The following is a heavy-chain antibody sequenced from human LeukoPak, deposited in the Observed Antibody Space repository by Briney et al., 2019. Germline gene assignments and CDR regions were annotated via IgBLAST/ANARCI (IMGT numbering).Heavy chain of an antibody. Sequence: GGSLRLSCAASGFTFSSSAMHWVRQAPGKGLEWVAVISYDGRNTYHADSVKGRFTISRDNFKNTLYLQVNSLRDEDTAVYFCARESVRGAFDYWGQGTLVTVSS. CDR2: ISYDGRNT. J-gene: IGHJ4*02. D-gene: IGHD3-10*01. CDR3: ARESVRGAFDY. CDR1: GFTFSSSA. V-gene: IGHV3-30*04.